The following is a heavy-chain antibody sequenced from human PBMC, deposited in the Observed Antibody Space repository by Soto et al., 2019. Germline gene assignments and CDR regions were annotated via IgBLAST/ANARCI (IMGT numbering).Heavy chain of an antibody. D-gene: IGHD1-26*01. CDR1: GFTFSKYA. V-gene: IGHV3-30*18. CDR3: AKGGGSARDFDY. J-gene: IGHJ4*02. CDR2: TSYDGNNK. Sequence: GGSLRLSCAASGFTFSKYAMHWVRQAPGKGLEWVASTSYDGNNKYYADSLKGRFTISRDNSKKMVYLQMTSLGPDDTAVYYCAKGGGSARDFDYWGQGALVTAPQ.